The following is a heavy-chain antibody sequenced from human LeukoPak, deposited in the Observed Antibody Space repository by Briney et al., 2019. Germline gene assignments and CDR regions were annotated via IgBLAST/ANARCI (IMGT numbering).Heavy chain of an antibody. CDR3: ARHQRGYSGYDIYYYYGMDV. CDR2: IYYSGST. CDR1: GGSISSSSYS. V-gene: IGHV4-39*01. J-gene: IGHJ6*02. Sequence: PSETLSLTCTVSGGSISSSSYSWGWIRQPPGKGLEWIGSIYYSGSTYYNPSLKSRVTISVDTSKNQFSLKLSSVTAADTAAYYCARHQRGYSGYDIYYYYGMDVWGQGTTVTVSS. D-gene: IGHD5-12*01.